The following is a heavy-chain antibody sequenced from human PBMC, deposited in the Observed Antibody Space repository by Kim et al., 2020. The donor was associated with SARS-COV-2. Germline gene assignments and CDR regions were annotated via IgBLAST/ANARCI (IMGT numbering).Heavy chain of an antibody. D-gene: IGHD6-6*01. CDR2: INHSGST. J-gene: IGHJ4*02. CDR3: ARVPRGYRSSSSSPFFDY. CDR1: GGSFSGYY. Sequence: SETLSLTCAVYGGSFSGYYWSWIRQPPGKGLEWIGEINHSGSTNYNPSLKSRVTISVDTSKNQFSLKLSSVTAADTAVYYCARVPRGYRSSSSSPFFDYWGQGTLVTVSS. V-gene: IGHV4-34*01.